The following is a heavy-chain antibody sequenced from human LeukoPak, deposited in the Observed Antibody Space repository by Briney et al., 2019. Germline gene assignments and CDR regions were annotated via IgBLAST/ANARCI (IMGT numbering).Heavy chain of an antibody. CDR1: GFAFSSHA. D-gene: IGHD6-6*01. J-gene: IGHJ5*02. V-gene: IGHV3-30*04. Sequence: PGGSLRLSCAASGFAFSSHAMHWVRQAPGKGLEWVAVIPYDENTKYYADSVKGRFTISRDNSRNTLYLQMNSLRADDTALYYCARDPYSSSSVNWFDPWGQGTLVTVSS. CDR3: ARDPYSSSSVNWFDP. CDR2: IPYDENTK.